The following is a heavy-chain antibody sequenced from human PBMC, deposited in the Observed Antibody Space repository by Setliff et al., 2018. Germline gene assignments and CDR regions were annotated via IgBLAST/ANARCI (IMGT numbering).Heavy chain of an antibody. J-gene: IGHJ5*02. D-gene: IGHD3-9*01. CDR2: ISAYNDNT. Sequence: ASVKVSCKASGYMFKSYGINWMRQAPGQGFEWMGWISAYNDNTKSAQKFQGRITMTTDTTTSTSYMELRSLRSDDTAVYYCARDILLVEGVSVTGCWFDPWGQGALVTVSS. CDR1: GYMFKSYG. V-gene: IGHV1-18*04. CDR3: ARDILLVEGVSVTGCWFDP.